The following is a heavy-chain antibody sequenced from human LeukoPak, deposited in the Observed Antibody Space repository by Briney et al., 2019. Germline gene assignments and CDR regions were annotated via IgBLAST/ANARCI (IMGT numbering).Heavy chain of an antibody. CDR1: GFTFSNHA. J-gene: IGHJ4*02. V-gene: IGHV3-23*01. CDR3: AFYGSGGVY. Sequence: GGSLRLSCAASGFTFSNHAMTWVRQAPGKGLEWVSSISSSGGTTYYADSVKGRFTISRDNSKNTQSVLMNSLRAEDTAVYYCAFYGSGGVYWGQGTLVTVSS. CDR2: ISSSGGTT. D-gene: IGHD3-10*01.